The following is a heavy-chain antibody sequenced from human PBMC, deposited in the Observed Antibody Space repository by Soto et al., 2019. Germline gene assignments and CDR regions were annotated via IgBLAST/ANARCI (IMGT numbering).Heavy chain of an antibody. J-gene: IGHJ4*02. D-gene: IGHD3-10*01. CDR3: AREIGNRLPYGPVDY. V-gene: IGHV3-11*01. Sequence: PGGSLSLSCAASGFTLSGYYMTWMRQTPGKGLEWVSFIGKTGSDIHYADSVEGRFTISRDNAKNSLYLQMNSLRAEDTAVYYCAREIGNRLPYGPVDYWGQGTLVTVSS. CDR2: IGKTGSDI. CDR1: GFTLSGYY.